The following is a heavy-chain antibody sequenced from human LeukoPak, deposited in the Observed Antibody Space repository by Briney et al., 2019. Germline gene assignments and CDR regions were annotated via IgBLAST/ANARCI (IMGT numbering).Heavy chain of an antibody. J-gene: IGHJ3*02. CDR3: AVEIVVKGYAFDI. CDR1: GFTFSSYS. D-gene: IGHD3-22*01. CDR2: ISSSSSYI. Sequence: GGSLRLSCAASGFTFSSYSMNWVRQAPGKGLEWVSSISSSSSYIYYADSVKGRFTISRDNAKNSLYLQMNSLRAEDTAVYYCAVEIVVKGYAFDIWGQGTMVTVSS. V-gene: IGHV3-21*01.